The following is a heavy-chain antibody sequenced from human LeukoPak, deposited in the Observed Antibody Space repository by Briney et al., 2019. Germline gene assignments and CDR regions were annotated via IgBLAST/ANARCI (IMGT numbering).Heavy chain of an antibody. V-gene: IGHV1-2*02. CDR2: INPNSGGT. CDR3: ARDWGYSYGHGLLDFDY. Sequence: ASVKVSCKASRYTFTSYDTKWVRQAPGQGLEWMGWINPNSGGTNYAQKFQGRVTMTRDTSISTAYMELSRLRSDDTAVYYCARDWGYSYGHGLLDFDYWGQGTLVTVSS. D-gene: IGHD5-18*01. J-gene: IGHJ4*02. CDR1: RYTFTSYD.